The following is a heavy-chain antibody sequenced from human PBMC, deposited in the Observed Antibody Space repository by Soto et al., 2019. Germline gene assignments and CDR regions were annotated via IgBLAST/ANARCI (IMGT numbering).Heavy chain of an antibody. Sequence: TLSLTCPSSGCSISSSTDYLGWLRPPPGKGLEWSVGVYYSGSTYYHPSLKSRVTISVDTSKNQFSLKLSSVTAADTAVYYCARGRRIAAAGTDWFEPWGQGTLVNVSS. CDR1: GCSISSSTDY. J-gene: IGHJ5*02. CDR2: VYYSGST. V-gene: IGHV4-39*07. D-gene: IGHD6-13*01. CDR3: ARGRRIAAAGTDWFEP.